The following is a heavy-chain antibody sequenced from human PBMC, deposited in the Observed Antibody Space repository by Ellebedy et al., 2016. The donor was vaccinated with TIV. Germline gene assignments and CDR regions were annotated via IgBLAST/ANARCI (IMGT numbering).Heavy chain of an antibody. CDR1: GGSINSRGYS. CDR2: FSDSGST. D-gene: IGHD6-19*01. Sequence: MPSETLSLTCSVSGGSINSRGYSWDWIRPPPGKGLVWIGSFSDSGSTFYNPALKSRVRISVETSKNQFSLKLRSVTAADTAVYYCATEIPVAARIEFWGQGALVTVSS. CDR3: ATEIPVAARIEF. J-gene: IGHJ4*02. V-gene: IGHV4-39*02.